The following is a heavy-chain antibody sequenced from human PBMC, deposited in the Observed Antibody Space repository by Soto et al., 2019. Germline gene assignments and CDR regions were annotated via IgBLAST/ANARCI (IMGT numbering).Heavy chain of an antibody. V-gene: IGHV1-2*04. Sequence: GASVKVSCKAAGYTFTGYYMHWVRQAPGQGLEWMGWINPNSGGTNYAQKFQGWVTMTRDTSISTAYMELSRLRSDDTAVYYCATDSTSLWFGELLQTDPHANDYWGQGTLVTVSS. D-gene: IGHD3-10*01. CDR1: GYTFTGYY. J-gene: IGHJ4*02. CDR3: ATDSTSLWFGELLQTDPHANDY. CDR2: INPNSGGT.